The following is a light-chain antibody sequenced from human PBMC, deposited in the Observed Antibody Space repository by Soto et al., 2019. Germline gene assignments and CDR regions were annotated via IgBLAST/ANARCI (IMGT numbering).Light chain of an antibody. V-gene: IGLV2-14*01. J-gene: IGLJ3*02. CDR2: DVS. Sequence: QAVVTQPASVCGSPGQSITISCTGTSSDVGGYNYVSWYQQHPGKAPKLMIYDVSNRPSGVSNRFSGSKSGNTASLTISGLQAEDEADYYCSSYTSSSTRVFGGGTKVTVL. CDR3: SSYTSSSTRV. CDR1: SSDVGGYNY.